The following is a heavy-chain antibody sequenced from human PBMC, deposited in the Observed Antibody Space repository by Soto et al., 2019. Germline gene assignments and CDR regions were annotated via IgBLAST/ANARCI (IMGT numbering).Heavy chain of an antibody. V-gene: IGHV4-39*02. D-gene: IGHD2-2*01. CDR3: ARDENIVVVPAANLESYFDY. CDR1: GGSISSSSYY. Sequence: SETLSLTCTVSGGSISSSSYYWGWIRQPPGKGLEWIGSIYYSGSTYYNPSLKSRVTISVDTSKNQFSLKLSSVTAADTAVYYCARDENIVVVPAANLESYFDYWGQGTLVTVSS. J-gene: IGHJ4*02. CDR2: IYYSGST.